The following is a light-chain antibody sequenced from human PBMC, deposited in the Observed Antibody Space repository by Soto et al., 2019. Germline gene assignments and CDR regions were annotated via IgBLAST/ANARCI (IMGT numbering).Light chain of an antibody. CDR1: QSVSSSY. CDR2: ASS. J-gene: IGKJ5*01. V-gene: IGKV3-20*01. CDR3: QLYGISPH. Sequence: EIMLTQSPATLSLSPGERATLSCRASQSVSSSYLAWYQHKPGQAPRLLIYASSNRATGIPDRFSGSASGTDFTLTINRLEPEDFAVYYCQLYGISPHFGQGTRLEIK.